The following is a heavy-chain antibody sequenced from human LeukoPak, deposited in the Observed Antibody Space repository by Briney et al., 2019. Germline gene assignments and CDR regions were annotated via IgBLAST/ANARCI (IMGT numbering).Heavy chain of an antibody. CDR3: ARERQAGDSSSWYEEARHWFDP. D-gene: IGHD6-13*01. CDR2: IIPIFGTA. CDR1: GGTFSSYA. J-gene: IGHJ5*02. V-gene: IGHV1-69*13. Sequence: GASVKVSCKASGGTFSSYAISWVRQAPGQGLEWMGGIIPIFGTANYAQKFQGRVTITADESTSTAYMELSSLRSEDTAVYYCARERQAGDSSSWYEEARHWFDPWGQGTLVTVSS.